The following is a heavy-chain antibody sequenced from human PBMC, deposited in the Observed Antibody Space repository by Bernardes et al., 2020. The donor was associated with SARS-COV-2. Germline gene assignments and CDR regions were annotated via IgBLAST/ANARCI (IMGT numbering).Heavy chain of an antibody. D-gene: IGHD1-1*01. Sequence: GSLRLSCAASAFTFSHAWMSWVRQAPGKGLEWVGRIKSKTDGGTTDYAAPVKGRFTISRDDSENTLYLQMNSLKIEDTAVYYCTTGERYKDYWGQGTLVTVSS. V-gene: IGHV3-15*01. CDR2: IKSKTDGGTT. CDR3: TTGERYKDY. CDR1: AFTFSHAW. J-gene: IGHJ4*02.